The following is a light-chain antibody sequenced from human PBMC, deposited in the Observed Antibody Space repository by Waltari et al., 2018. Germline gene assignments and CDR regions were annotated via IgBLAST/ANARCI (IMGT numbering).Light chain of an antibody. CDR1: SRDAGDYNY. Sequence: QSALTQPASVSGSPGQSITISCTGTSRDAGDYNYVSWYQQHPGKAPKLMIYDVSNRPSGVSNRFSGSKSSNTASLTISGLQAEDEADYYCSSYIDSSTLELFGGGTSLTVL. V-gene: IGLV2-14*03. J-gene: IGLJ2*01. CDR3: SSYIDSSTLEL. CDR2: DVS.